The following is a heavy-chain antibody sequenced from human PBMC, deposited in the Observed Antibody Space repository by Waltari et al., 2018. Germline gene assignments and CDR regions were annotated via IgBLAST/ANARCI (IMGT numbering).Heavy chain of an antibody. V-gene: IGHV4-4*07. J-gene: IGHJ5*02. CDR1: GGSLRSYD. CDR3: ARATGGSYSGDWFDP. D-gene: IGHD1-26*01. CDR2: ISAIGST. Sequence: QVQLQESGPGLVKASETLSLTCSVSGGSLRSYDWTWIRPSAGRGLEWIGRISAIGSTNYNPSLKSRVTMSVDTTKNQFSLKLTSVTAADTAVYYCARATGGSYSGDWFDPWGQGSLVTVSS.